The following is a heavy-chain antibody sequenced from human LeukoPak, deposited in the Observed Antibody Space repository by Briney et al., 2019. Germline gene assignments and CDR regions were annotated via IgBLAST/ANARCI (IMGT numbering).Heavy chain of an antibody. V-gene: IGHV4-59*08. CDR3: ARGDYGDYVHYFDY. CDR1: GGSISGYY. D-gene: IGHD4-17*01. J-gene: IGHJ4*02. Sequence: SETLSLTCTVSGGSISGYYWSWIRQPPGKGLEWIGEIYYSGGTKYIPSLKSRVTMSVDTSKNQFSLKLSSVTAADTAVYYCARGDYGDYVHYFDYWGQGTLVTVSS. CDR2: IYYSGGT.